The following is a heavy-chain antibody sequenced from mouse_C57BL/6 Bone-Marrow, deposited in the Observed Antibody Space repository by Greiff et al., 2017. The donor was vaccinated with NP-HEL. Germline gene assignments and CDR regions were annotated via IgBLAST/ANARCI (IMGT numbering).Heavy chain of an antibody. CDR3: TRWLPSFDY. CDR1: GYTFTDYE. V-gene: IGHV1-15*01. D-gene: IGHD2-2*01. Sequence: QVQLQQSGAELVRPGASVTLSCKASGYTFTDYEMHWVKQTPVHGLEWIGAIDPETGGTAYNQKFKGKAILTADKSSSTAYMELRSLTSEDSAVYYCTRWLPSFDYWGQGTTLTVSS. CDR2: IDPETGGT. J-gene: IGHJ2*01.